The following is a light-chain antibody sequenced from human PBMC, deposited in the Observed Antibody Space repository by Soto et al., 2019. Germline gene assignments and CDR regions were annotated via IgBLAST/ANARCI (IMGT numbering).Light chain of an antibody. V-gene: IGKV1-6*01. J-gene: IGKJ1*01. CDR2: TAS. CDR1: QGIRRE. Sequence: AIQMTQSPSSLSASVGDRVTITCRASQGIRRELGWYQQKPGKAPNLLIYTASTLQSGVPSRFSGSGSGTDFTLTISCLQSEDFATYYCQQYYSYPRTFGQGTKVDIK. CDR3: QQYYSYPRT.